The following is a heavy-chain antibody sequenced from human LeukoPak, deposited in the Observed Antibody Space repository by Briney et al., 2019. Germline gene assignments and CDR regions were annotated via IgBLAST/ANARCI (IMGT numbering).Heavy chain of an antibody. CDR2: IYHSGST. D-gene: IGHD6-13*01. CDR3: ARGVSAAGHLFDY. V-gene: IGHV4-30-2*01. CDR1: GGSNSSGGYS. J-gene: IGHJ4*02. Sequence: PSETLSLICAVSGGSNSSGGYSWSWIRQPPGKGLEWIGYIYHSGSTYYNPSLKSRVTISVDRSKNQFSLKLSSVTAADTAVYYCARGVSAAGHLFDYWGQGTLVTVSS.